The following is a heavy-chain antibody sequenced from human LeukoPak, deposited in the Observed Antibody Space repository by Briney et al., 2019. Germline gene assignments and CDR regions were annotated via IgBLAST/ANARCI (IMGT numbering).Heavy chain of an antibody. CDR1: GFTFSNAW. V-gene: IGHV3-15*01. J-gene: IGHJ4*02. CDR2: IKSKTDGGTT. D-gene: IGHD5-18*01. Sequence: GGSLRLSCAASGFTFSNAWMSWVRQAPGKGLEWVGRIKSKTDGGTTDYAAPVKGRFTISGDDSKNTLYLQMNSLKTEDTAVYYCTTNSYGDYFDYWGQGTLVTVSS. CDR3: TTNSYGDYFDY.